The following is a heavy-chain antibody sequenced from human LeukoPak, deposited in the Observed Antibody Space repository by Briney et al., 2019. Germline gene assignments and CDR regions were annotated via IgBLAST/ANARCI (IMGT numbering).Heavy chain of an antibody. D-gene: IGHD1-26*01. Sequence: GGSLRLSCAASGFTFSSYWTHWVRQAPGKGLVWVSRISSDGSSTSYADSVKGRFTISRDNAKNTLYLQMNSLRAEDTAVYHCARTTGSKNAFDIWGQGTIVTVSS. J-gene: IGHJ3*02. CDR3: ARTTGSKNAFDI. CDR1: GFTFSSYW. V-gene: IGHV3-74*01. CDR2: ISSDGSST.